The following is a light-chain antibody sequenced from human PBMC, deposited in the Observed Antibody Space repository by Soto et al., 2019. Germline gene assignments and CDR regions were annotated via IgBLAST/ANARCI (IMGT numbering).Light chain of an antibody. Sequence: EIVLTQSPGTLSLTPCGRATLSCRSSQSVSSSYLAWYQRKPGQAPRLLIYGASSRATGIPDRFSGGGSGTDFTLTISRLEPEDFAVYYCQQYHNSPPTFGQGTKVDIK. V-gene: IGKV3-20*01. J-gene: IGKJ1*01. CDR2: GAS. CDR1: QSVSSSY. CDR3: QQYHNSPPT.